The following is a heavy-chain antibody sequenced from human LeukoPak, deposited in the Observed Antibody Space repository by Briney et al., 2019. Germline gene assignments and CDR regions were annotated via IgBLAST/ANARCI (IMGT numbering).Heavy chain of an antibody. CDR1: GYTFTGYY. CDR2: INPNSGGT. CDR3: VRDLGVDTSLIFFDF. Sequence: GASVKVSCKASGYTFTGYYMHWVRQAPGQGLEWMGWINPNSGGTNYAQKLQGRVTMTTDTSTSTAYMELRSLRFDDTAVFYCVRDLGVDTSLIFFDFWGQGTLVTVSS. V-gene: IGHV1-2*02. J-gene: IGHJ4*02. D-gene: IGHD3/OR15-3a*01.